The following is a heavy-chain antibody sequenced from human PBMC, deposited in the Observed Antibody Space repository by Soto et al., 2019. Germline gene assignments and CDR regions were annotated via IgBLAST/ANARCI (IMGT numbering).Heavy chain of an antibody. J-gene: IGHJ6*03. V-gene: IGHV3-7*01. CDR2: IKQDGSEK. Sequence: EVQLVESGGGLVQPGGSLRLSCAASGFTFSSYWMSWVRQAPGKGLEWVANIKQDGSEKYYVDSVKGRFTISRDNAKNSLYLQMNSLRAEDTAVYYCARDWMVLTYYDFWSGYGRDYYMDVWGKGTTVTVSS. CDR1: GFTFSSYW. CDR3: ARDWMVLTYYDFWSGYGRDYYMDV. D-gene: IGHD3-3*01.